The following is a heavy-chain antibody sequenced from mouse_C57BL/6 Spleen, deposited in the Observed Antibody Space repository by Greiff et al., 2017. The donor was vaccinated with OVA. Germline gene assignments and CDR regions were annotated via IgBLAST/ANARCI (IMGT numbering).Heavy chain of an antibody. CDR1: GYTFTDYN. CDR2: INPNNGGT. Sequence: EVQRVESGPELVKPGASVKMSCKASGYTFTDYNMHWVKQSPGKSLEWIGYINPNNGGTSYNPKFKGKATLTVNTSSSTAYMELRSLTSEDSAVYYCARSFTYYAMDYWGQGTSVTVAS. V-gene: IGHV1-22*01. J-gene: IGHJ4*01. CDR3: ARSFTYYAMDY.